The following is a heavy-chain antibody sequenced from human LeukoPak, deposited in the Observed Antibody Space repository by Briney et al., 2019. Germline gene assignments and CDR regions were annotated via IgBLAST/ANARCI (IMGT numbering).Heavy chain of an antibody. D-gene: IGHD6-25*01. J-gene: IGHJ6*03. Sequence: SETLSLTRTVSGYSVSSGYYWGWIRQPPGKGLEWIGSMYHSGDTYYNPSLKSRVTISVDTSKNQLSLKLSSVTAADTAVYYCARSSSGEGYYYYYYMDVWGKGTTVTVSS. CDR3: ARSSSGEGYYYYYYMDV. V-gene: IGHV4-38-2*02. CDR1: GYSVSSGYY. CDR2: MYHSGDT.